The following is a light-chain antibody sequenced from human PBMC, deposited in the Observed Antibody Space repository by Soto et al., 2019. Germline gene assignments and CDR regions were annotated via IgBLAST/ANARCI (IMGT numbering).Light chain of an antibody. J-gene: IGLJ3*02. CDR3: AAWYDSLNGPV. V-gene: IGLV1-44*01. CDR2: SNN. CDR1: SSNIGSKT. Sequence: QSVLTQPPSASGTPGQRVTISCSGSSSNIGSKTVNWYQQLPGTAPKLLIYSNNQRPSGVPDRFSGSKSGTSASLAISGLQSEDEADYHCAAWYDSLNGPVFGGGTKVTVL.